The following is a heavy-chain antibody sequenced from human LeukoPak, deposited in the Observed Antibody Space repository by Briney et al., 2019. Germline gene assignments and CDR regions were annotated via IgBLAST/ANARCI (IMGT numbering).Heavy chain of an antibody. Sequence: SETLSLTCTVSGGSVSSSSYYWGWIRQPPGKGLEWVGCIYNSGSTYYDPSLKSRVTISVDTSKNQVSLKVNSVTAADTAVYYCARRGSSGGSFDYWGQGTLVIVSS. V-gene: IGHV4-39*01. J-gene: IGHJ4*02. D-gene: IGHD6-25*01. CDR1: GGSVSSSSYY. CDR2: IYNSGST. CDR3: ARRGSSGGSFDY.